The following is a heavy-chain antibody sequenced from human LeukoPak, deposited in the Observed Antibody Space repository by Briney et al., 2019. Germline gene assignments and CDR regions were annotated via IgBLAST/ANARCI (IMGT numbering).Heavy chain of an antibody. CDR1: GFTFDDYT. V-gene: IGHV3-43*01. Sequence: PGGSLRLSCAASGFTFDDYTMHWVRQAPGKGLEWVSLISWDGGSTYYADSAKGRFTISRDNSKNSLYLQMNSLRTEDTALYYCAKDTSSGAGEFDYWGQGTLVTVSS. CDR2: ISWDGGST. D-gene: IGHD3-16*01. CDR3: AKDTSSGAGEFDY. J-gene: IGHJ4*02.